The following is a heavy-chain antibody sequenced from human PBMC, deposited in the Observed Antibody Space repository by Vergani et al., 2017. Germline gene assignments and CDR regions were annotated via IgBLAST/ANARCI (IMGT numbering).Heavy chain of an antibody. CDR3: ATALYCGGDCHVAA. CDR1: GYTFTSYG. J-gene: IGHJ5*02. Sequence: QVQLVQSGAEVKKPGASVKVSCKASGYTFTSYGISWVRQAPGQGLEWMGGFDPEDGETIYAQKFQGRVTMTEDTSTDTAYMELSSLRSEDTAVYYCATALYCGGDCHVAAWGQGTLVTVSS. D-gene: IGHD2-21*02. CDR2: FDPEDGET. V-gene: IGHV1-24*01.